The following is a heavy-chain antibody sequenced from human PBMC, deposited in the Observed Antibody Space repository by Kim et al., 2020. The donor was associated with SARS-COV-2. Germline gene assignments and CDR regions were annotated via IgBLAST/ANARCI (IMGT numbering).Heavy chain of an antibody. CDR2: INSDGSST. CDR3: ARDRGSSWNYYYYYGMDV. V-gene: IGHV3-74*01. CDR1: GFTFSSYW. J-gene: IGHJ6*02. D-gene: IGHD6-13*01. Sequence: GGSLRLSCAASGFTFSSYWMHWVRQAPGKWLVWVSRINSDGSSTSYADSVKGRFTISRDNAKNTLYLQMNSLRAEDTAVYYCARDRGSSWNYYYYYGMDVWGQGTTVTVSS.